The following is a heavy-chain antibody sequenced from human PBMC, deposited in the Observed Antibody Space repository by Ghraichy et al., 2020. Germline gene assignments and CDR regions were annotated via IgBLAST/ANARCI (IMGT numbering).Heavy chain of an antibody. D-gene: IGHD6-6*01. Sequence: ASVKVSCKASGYTFTSYDINWVRQATGQGLEWMGWMNPNSGNTGYAQKFQGRVTMTRNTSISTAYMELSSLRSEDTAVYYCARGSPEYSSSLGEYYFDYWGQGTLVTVSS. CDR3: ARGSPEYSSSLGEYYFDY. J-gene: IGHJ4*02. V-gene: IGHV1-8*01. CDR1: GYTFTSYD. CDR2: MNPNSGNT.